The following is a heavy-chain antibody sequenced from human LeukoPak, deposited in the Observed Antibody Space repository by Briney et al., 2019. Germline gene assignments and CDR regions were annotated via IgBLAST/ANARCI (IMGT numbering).Heavy chain of an antibody. V-gene: IGHV3-23*01. D-gene: IGHD6-13*01. J-gene: IGHJ4*02. CDR3: AIAPGIAAADPFDY. CDR1: GFTFSSYA. CDR2: ISGSGGST. Sequence: GGSLSLSCAASGFTFSSYAMSWVRQAPGKGLEWVSAISGSGGSTYYADSVKGRFTISRDNSKNTLYLQMNSLRAEDRAVYYCAIAPGIAAADPFDYWGQGTLVTVSS.